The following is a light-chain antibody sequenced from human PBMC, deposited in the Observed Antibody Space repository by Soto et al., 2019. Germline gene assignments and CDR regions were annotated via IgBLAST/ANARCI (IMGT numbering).Light chain of an antibody. J-gene: IGKJ2*01. Sequence: DIQMTQSPSTLSASVGDRVTITCRASQTISSWLAWYQQKPGRAPKLLIYEASSLESGVPSRFSGRGSGTEFTLTISGLQPYDFATYYFQQYNSYSRTFGQGTKLEIK. CDR2: EAS. CDR1: QTISSW. V-gene: IGKV1-5*03. CDR3: QQYNSYSRT.